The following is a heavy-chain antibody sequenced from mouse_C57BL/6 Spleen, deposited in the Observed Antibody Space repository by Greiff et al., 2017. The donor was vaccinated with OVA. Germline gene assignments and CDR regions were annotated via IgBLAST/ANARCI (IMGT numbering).Heavy chain of an antibody. CDR2: IHPNSGST. J-gene: IGHJ4*01. CDR3: ARGIYYGNYEGYYAMDY. V-gene: IGHV1-64*01. CDR1: GYTFTSYW. D-gene: IGHD2-1*01. Sequence: QVQLQQPGAELVKPGASVKLSCKASGYTFTSYWMHWVKQRPGQGLEWIGMIHPNSGSTNYNEKFTSKATLTVDTSSSTAYMQLSSLTSEDSAVYYCARGIYYGNYEGYYAMDYWGQGTSVTVSS.